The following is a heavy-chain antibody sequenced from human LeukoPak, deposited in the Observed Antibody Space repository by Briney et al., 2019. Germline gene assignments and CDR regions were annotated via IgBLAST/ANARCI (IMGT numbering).Heavy chain of an antibody. J-gene: IGHJ6*03. Sequence: GGSLRLSCEASGFRFSDYAMTWVRQAPGKGLEWVSYISSPGTSIFYADSVKGRFIISRDNSKNTLYLQMNSLRAEDTAMYYCARDGYGNNYMDVWGKGTTVTVSS. CDR1: GFRFSDYA. CDR3: ARDGYGNNYMDV. V-gene: IGHV3-23*01. D-gene: IGHD1/OR15-1a*01. CDR2: ISSPGTSI.